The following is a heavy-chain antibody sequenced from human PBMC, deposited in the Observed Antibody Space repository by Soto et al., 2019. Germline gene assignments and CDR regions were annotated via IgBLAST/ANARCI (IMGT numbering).Heavy chain of an antibody. V-gene: IGHV3-74*01. D-gene: IGHD6-13*01. CDR3: AREGSSSWYPNFDY. Sequence: GGSLRLSCAASGFTFSSYWMHWVRQAPGKGLVWVSRINSDGSSTSYADSVKGRFTISRDNAKNTLYLQMNSLRAEDTAVYYCAREGSSSWYPNFDYWGQGTLVTVSS. CDR2: INSDGSST. J-gene: IGHJ4*02. CDR1: GFTFSSYW.